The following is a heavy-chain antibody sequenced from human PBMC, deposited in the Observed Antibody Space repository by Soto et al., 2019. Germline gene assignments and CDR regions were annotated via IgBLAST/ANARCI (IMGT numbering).Heavy chain of an antibody. D-gene: IGHD3-16*02. Sequence: ASVKVSCKASGYTSTSYYMHWVRQAPGQGLEWMGIINPSGGSTSYAQKFQGRVTMTRDTSTSTVYMELSSLRSEDTAVYYCARDVSRSDYDYVWGSYRSYTFDYWGQGTLVTVSS. CDR1: GYTSTSYY. J-gene: IGHJ4*02. V-gene: IGHV1-46*01. CDR2: INPSGGST. CDR3: ARDVSRSDYDYVWGSYRSYTFDY.